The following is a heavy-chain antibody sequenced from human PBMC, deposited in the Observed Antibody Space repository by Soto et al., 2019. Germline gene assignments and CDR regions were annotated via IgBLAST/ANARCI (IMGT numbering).Heavy chain of an antibody. Sequence: QVQLVESGGGVVQPGRSLRLSCAASGFTFSSYAMHWARQAPGKGLEWVAVISYDGSNKYYADSVKGRFTISRDNSKNTLYLQMNSLRAEDTAVYYCARDRRHDYGDYGGNHFDYWGQGTLVTVSS. CDR2: ISYDGSNK. CDR1: GFTFSSYA. J-gene: IGHJ4*02. V-gene: IGHV3-30-3*01. D-gene: IGHD4-17*01. CDR3: ARDRRHDYGDYGGNHFDY.